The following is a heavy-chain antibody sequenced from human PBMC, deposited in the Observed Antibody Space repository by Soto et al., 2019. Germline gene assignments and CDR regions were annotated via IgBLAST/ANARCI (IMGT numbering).Heavy chain of an antibody. Sequence: QVQLVESGGGVVQPGRSLRLSCAASGFTFSSYGMHWVRQAPGKGLEWVAVIWYDGSNKYYADSVQGRFTISRDNSKNTLYLQMNSLRAADTAVYYCASYDSSGPDAFDICGQGTMFTVSS. CDR1: GFTFSSYG. J-gene: IGHJ3*02. V-gene: IGHV3-33*01. D-gene: IGHD3-22*01. CDR3: ASYDSSGPDAFDI. CDR2: IWYDGSNK.